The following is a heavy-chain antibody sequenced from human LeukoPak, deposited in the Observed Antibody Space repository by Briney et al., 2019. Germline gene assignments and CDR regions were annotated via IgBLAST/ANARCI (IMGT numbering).Heavy chain of an antibody. D-gene: IGHD3-3*01. CDR1: GGSIRSYY. J-gene: IGHJ4*02. Sequence: SETLSLTCSVSGGSIRSYYWSWVRQPAGKGLEWIGRIYSTGNTDYNPSLKSRVTMSVDTSNNQFSLRLSSVTAADTAVYYCAGHFWSGYIDYWGQGTLVTVSS. CDR3: AGHFWSGYIDY. CDR2: IYSTGNT. V-gene: IGHV4-4*07.